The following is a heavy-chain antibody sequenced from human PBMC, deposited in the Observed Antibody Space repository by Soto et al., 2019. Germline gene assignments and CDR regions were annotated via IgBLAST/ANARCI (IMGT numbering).Heavy chain of an antibody. J-gene: IGHJ4*02. V-gene: IGHV3-11*06. Sequence: KPGGSLRLSCAASGVTFSDYYMSWIRQAPGKGLEWVSYISSSSSYTNYADSVKGRFTISRDNAKNSLYLQMNSLRAEDTAGYYCARVRGQLASQYYFDYWGQGTLVTVSS. CDR2: ISSSSSYT. D-gene: IGHD3-10*01. CDR3: ARVRGQLASQYYFDY. CDR1: GVTFSDYY.